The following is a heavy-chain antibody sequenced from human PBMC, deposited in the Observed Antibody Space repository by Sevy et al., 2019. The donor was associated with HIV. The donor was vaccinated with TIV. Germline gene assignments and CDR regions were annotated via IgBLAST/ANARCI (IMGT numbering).Heavy chain of an antibody. Sequence: GGFLRLSCAASGFTFSDYYMSWIRQAPGKGLEWLSYISGSDNIIYYADSARGRFTISRDNAKNSLYLQMNSLRAEDTAVYYCARDHVKDGDLGDYYYYAMDVWGQGTSVTVSS. D-gene: IGHD4-17*01. V-gene: IGHV3-11*01. CDR3: ARDHVKDGDLGDYYYYAMDV. CDR2: ISGSDNII. J-gene: IGHJ6*02. CDR1: GFTFSDYY.